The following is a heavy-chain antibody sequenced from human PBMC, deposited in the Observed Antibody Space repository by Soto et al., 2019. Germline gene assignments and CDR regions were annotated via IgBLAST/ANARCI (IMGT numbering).Heavy chain of an antibody. CDR3: ARGEMYYVFWRERGYFDL. J-gene: IGHJ2*01. CDR2: MNPNSGNT. D-gene: IGHD3-3*01. CDR1: GYTFTSYD. V-gene: IGHV1-8*01. Sequence: QVQLVQSGAEVKKPGASVKVSCKASGYTFTSYDINWVRQATGQGLEWMGWMNPNSGNTGYAQKFQGRVTMTRNTPISTAYMERSSLRSEDTAVYYWARGEMYYVFWRERGYFDLGGGGTLVTVSS.